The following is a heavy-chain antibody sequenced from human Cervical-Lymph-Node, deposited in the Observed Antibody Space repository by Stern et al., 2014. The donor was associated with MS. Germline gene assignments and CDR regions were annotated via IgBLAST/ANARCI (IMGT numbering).Heavy chain of an antibody. CDR2: ITPIFGTT. V-gene: IGHV1-69*01. CDR1: GGTFSSYT. Sequence: QVQLVQSGAEVKKPGSSVKVSCEASGGTFSSYTIFWVRQAPGQGLEWMGGITPIFGTTDSAQKIQGRVTITADESTSRASMEVCSLRPEDGGVYCCAGRDGTASRHGLAYWGQGTLVTVSS. J-gene: IGHJ4*02. D-gene: IGHD5-24*01. CDR3: AGRDGTASRHGLAY.